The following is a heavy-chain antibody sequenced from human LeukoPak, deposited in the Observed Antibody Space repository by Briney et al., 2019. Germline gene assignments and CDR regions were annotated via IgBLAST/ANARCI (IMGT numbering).Heavy chain of an antibody. CDR3: AMGGGVAAAGAFDV. D-gene: IGHD6-13*01. V-gene: IGHV4-39*07. Sequence: SETLSLTCTVSGGPISSSSYYWGWIRQPPGKGLEWIGEIYHGGSTNYNPSLRSRVTISLDKSKNQFSVKLNSVTAADTAVYYCAMGGGVAAAGAFDVWGQGTMVTVSS. CDR2: IYHGGST. J-gene: IGHJ3*01. CDR1: GGPISSSSYY.